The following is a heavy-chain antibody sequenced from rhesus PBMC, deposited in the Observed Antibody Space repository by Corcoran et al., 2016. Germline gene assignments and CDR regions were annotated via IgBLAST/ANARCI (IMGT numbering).Heavy chain of an antibody. J-gene: IGHJ4*01. V-gene: IGHV4-76*01. CDR1: DYSISSGYD. Sequence: QVQLQESGPGVVKPSETLSLTCAVSDYSISSGYDWSWIRQPPGKGLEGIGYIYGSSGSTNYNPSLKNRITISKDTSKNQFSLKLSSVTAAATAVYYCARGSRDWSVDYWGQGVLVTVSS. CDR3: ARGSRDWSVDY. CDR2: IYGSSGST. D-gene: IGHD6S26*01.